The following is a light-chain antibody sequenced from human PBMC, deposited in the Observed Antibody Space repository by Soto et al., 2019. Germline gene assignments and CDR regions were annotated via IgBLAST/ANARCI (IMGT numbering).Light chain of an antibody. Sequence: QSVLTQPASVSGSPGQSITISCTGASSDVGGYNYVSWYQQHPGKAPKVMISDISNRPSGVSNRFSGSKSGNTASLTITGLQAEDEADYYCSSYTSSITAKVFGTGTKLTVL. J-gene: IGLJ1*01. V-gene: IGLV2-14*03. CDR3: SSYTSSITAKV. CDR1: SSDVGGYNY. CDR2: DIS.